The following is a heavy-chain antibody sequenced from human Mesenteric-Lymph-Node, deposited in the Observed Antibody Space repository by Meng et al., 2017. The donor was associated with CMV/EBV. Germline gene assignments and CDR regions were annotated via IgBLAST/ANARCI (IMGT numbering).Heavy chain of an antibody. D-gene: IGHD2-2*01. CDR3: ARGVEYCSSTTCYLRWFDS. CDR2: IYYSGST. CDR1: SSCTHY. V-gene: IGHV4-61*01. Sequence: SSCTHYWSWIQQPPVKGLDWIGYIYYSGSTNYKSSLKSRVTISVDTSKNQFSLKLSSVTAADTAVYYCARGVEYCSSTTCYLRWFDSWGQGTLVTVSS. J-gene: IGHJ5*01.